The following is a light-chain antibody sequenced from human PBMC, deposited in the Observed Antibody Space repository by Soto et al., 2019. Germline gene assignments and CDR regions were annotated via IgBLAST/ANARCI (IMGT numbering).Light chain of an antibody. Sequence: DIQMTQSPSSVSASVGDRVIITCRASQDISSWLAWYQQKAGEATKLLIFAASRLHSGVPSRFSGSVSGTDFTLTITNLQPEDFATYYGQQADSFPLTFGGGTKVEIK. CDR3: QQADSFPLT. J-gene: IGKJ4*01. V-gene: IGKV1D-12*01. CDR2: AAS. CDR1: QDISSW.